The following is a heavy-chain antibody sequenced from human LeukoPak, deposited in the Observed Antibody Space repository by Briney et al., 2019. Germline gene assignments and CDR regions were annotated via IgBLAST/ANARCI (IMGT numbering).Heavy chain of an antibody. CDR3: ARAGTTVVKGKNAFDI. V-gene: IGHV1-69*06. CDR2: IIPIFGTA. J-gene: IGHJ3*02. Sequence: ASVKVSCKVSGGTFSSYAISWVRQAPGQGLEWMGGIIPIFGTANYAQKFQGRVTITADKSTSTAYMELSSLRSEDTAVYYCARAGTTVVKGKNAFDIWGQGTMVTVSS. D-gene: IGHD4-23*01. CDR1: GGTFSSYA.